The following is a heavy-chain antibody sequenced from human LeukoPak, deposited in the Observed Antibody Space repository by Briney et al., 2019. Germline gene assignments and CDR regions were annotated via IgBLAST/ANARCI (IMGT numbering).Heavy chain of an antibody. D-gene: IGHD2-21*02. Sequence: PSETLSLTCTVSGGSMSNYYWSWVRQPAGKGLEWVGRIYAGRNTDHNPSLKRRVTMSLDSSKNQFSLTLTSVTAADTAVYYCAREHKDYDGDGYYYGYWGQGTLVTVSS. CDR1: GGSMSNYY. CDR2: IYAGRNT. CDR3: AREHKDYDGDGYYYGY. V-gene: IGHV4-4*07. J-gene: IGHJ4*02.